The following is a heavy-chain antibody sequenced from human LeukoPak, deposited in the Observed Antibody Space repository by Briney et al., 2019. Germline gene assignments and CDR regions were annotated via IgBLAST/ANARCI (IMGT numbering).Heavy chain of an antibody. J-gene: IGHJ4*02. V-gene: IGHV3-30-3*01. CDR2: MSYDGSSK. D-gene: IGHD3-22*01. CDR1: GFTFSSYA. Sequence: GRSLRLSCTTSGFTFSSYAMHWVRQAPGKGLEWVALMSYDGSSKDYADSVKGRFTISGDNSKNTLYPQMNSLRAEDTAVYYYARGGYYDSSGYYSYYFDYWGQGTLVTVSS. CDR3: ARGGYYDSSGYYSYYFDY.